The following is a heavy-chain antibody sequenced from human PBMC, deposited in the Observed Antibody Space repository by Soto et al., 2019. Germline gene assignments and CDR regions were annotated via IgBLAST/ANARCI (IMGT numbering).Heavy chain of an antibody. D-gene: IGHD5-12*01. CDR2: IYPGDFDT. V-gene: IGHV5-51*01. CDR3: ARSNIVATITYSYYFDY. Sequence: PGESLKISCKGSGYSFTSYWIGWVRQMPGKGLEWMGIIYPGDFDTRYSPSFQGQVTISADKSISTAYLQWSSLKASDTAMFYCARSNIVATITYSYYFDYWGQGTLVTVSS. CDR1: GYSFTSYW. J-gene: IGHJ4*02.